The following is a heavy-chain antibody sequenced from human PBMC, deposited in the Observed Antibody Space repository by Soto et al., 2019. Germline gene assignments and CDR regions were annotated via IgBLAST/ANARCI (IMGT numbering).Heavy chain of an antibody. J-gene: IGHJ4*02. CDR2: INYRGST. Sequence: QVQLQESGPGLVRPSQTLSLTCTVSGGSINSGDSYWNWIRQHPEKGLEWIGYINYRGSTFYNPSLKSRIIISVDTSKSQFSLKLSSVTAADTAVYYCARDAPGVAPYWGQGTLVTVSS. V-gene: IGHV4-31*03. D-gene: IGHD2-15*01. CDR3: ARDAPGVAPY. CDR1: GGSINSGDSY.